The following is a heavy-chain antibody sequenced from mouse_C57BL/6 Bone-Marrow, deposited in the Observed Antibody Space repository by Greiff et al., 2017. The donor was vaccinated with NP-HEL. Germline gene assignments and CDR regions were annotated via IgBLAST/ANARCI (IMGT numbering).Heavy chain of an antibody. CDR3: ARQGHWYFDV. Sequence: QVQLQQSGPELVKPGASVKISCKASGYAFSSSWMNWVKQRPGKGLEWIGRIYPGDGDTKYNGKFKGKATLTADKSSSTAYMQLSSLTSEHSAVYFCARQGHWYFDVWGTGTTVTVSS. V-gene: IGHV1-82*01. CDR1: GYAFSSSW. D-gene: IGHD3-3*01. CDR2: IYPGDGDT. J-gene: IGHJ1*03.